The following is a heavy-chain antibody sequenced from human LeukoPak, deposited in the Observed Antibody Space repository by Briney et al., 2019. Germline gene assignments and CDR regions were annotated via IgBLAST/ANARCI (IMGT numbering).Heavy chain of an antibody. J-gene: IGHJ4*02. CDR1: GGSISSSNW. D-gene: IGHD3-22*01. CDR3: AKGGGYFDSSGYYYDY. Sequence: KTSETLSLTCAVSGGSISSSNWWSWVRQPPGKGLEWIGQIYHSGSTYYNPSLKSRVTISVDRSKNQFSLKLSSVTAADTAVYYCAKGGGYFDSSGYYYDYWGQRTLVTVSS. V-gene: IGHV4-4*02. CDR2: IYHSGST.